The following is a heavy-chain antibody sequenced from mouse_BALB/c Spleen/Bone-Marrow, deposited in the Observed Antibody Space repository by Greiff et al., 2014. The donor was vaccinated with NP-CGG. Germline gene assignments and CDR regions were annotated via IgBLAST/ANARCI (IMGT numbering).Heavy chain of an antibody. J-gene: IGHJ1*01. D-gene: IGHD2-1*01. CDR3: ARDRRDYGKAWYFDV. Sequence: QVQLQQPGPGLVAPSQSLSITCTVSGFSLTSYGVHWVRQPPGKGLEWLGIIWAGGSTNYKSALMSRLSISKDNSKSQVFLKMNSLQTDDTAMYYCARDRRDYGKAWYFDVWGAGTTVTVSS. CDR2: IWAGGST. CDR1: GFSLTSYG. V-gene: IGHV2-9*02.